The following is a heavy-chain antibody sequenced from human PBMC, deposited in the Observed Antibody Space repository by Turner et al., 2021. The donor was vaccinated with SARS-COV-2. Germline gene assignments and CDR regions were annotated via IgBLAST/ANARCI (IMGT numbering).Heavy chain of an antibody. CDR1: GTFSSYS. CDR3: ARSGYCSSSSCYGYYYYMDV. CDR2: IIPILGSA. V-gene: IGHV1-69*08. Sequence: GTFSSYSISWVRQAPGQGLEWMGRIIPILGSASYAQKFQGRFTITAETSTSTAYIELSSLRSEDTAVYYCARSGYCSSSSCYGYYYYMDVWGKGTTVTVSS. J-gene: IGHJ6*03. D-gene: IGHD2-2*01.